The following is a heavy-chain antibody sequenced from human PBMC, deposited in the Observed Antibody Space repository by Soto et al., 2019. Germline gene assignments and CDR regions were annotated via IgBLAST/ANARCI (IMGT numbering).Heavy chain of an antibody. J-gene: IGHJ4*02. Sequence: QVQLQESGPGLVKPSETLSLTCTVSGGSISNYYWNWIRQPPGKGLEWIANIHNSGSTNYSPSLKSRVTISVDTSKNQFSLKLSSVTAADTAMYYCVRDRGGYWGQGTLVTVSS. CDR3: VRDRGGY. CDR2: IHNSGST. D-gene: IGHD3-10*01. V-gene: IGHV4-59*01. CDR1: GGSISNYY.